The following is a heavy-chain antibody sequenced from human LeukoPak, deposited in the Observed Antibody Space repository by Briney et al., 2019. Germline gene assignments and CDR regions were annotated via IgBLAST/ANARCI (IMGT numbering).Heavy chain of an antibody. Sequence: GGSLRLSCAASGFTVITNDMTWVRQAPGKGLEWVSVLYSDGNTKYADSVQGRFTISSDNSKNTLYLEMNSLSPDDAAVYYCARGVEPLAANTLAYWGQGTLVTVSS. D-gene: IGHD1-14*01. J-gene: IGHJ4*02. CDR3: ARGVEPLAANTLAY. CDR2: LYSDGNT. CDR1: GFTVITND. V-gene: IGHV3-53*01.